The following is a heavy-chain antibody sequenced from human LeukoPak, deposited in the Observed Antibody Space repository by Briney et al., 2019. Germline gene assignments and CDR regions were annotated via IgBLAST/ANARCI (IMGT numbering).Heavy chain of an antibody. Sequence: GASVKVSCKASGYTFSTFGMSWVRQAPGQGLEWTGWISVYNGNTNYAQTFQGRATMTTDTSASTAYMELRSLRSDDTAVYYCVSDAITGRLTGDYWGQGTLVTVSS. V-gene: IGHV1-18*01. CDR3: VSDAITGRLTGDY. J-gene: IGHJ4*02. D-gene: IGHD6-6*01. CDR2: ISVYNGNT. CDR1: GYTFSTFG.